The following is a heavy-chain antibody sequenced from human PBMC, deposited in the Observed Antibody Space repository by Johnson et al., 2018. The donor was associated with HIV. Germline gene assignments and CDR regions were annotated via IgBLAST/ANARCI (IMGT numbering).Heavy chain of an antibody. CDR3: ARVLAAAGTRAFDI. CDR1: GFTFSSYA. J-gene: IGHJ3*02. Sequence: EVQLVESGGGLVQPGRSLRLSCAASGFTFSSYAMHWVRQASGKGLEWVSGINWNGGRTGYADSVKGRFTISRDNAKNSLYLQMNSLRAEDTALYYCARVLAAAGTRAFDIWGQGTMVTVSS. CDR2: INWNGGRT. D-gene: IGHD6-13*01. V-gene: IGHV3-20*04.